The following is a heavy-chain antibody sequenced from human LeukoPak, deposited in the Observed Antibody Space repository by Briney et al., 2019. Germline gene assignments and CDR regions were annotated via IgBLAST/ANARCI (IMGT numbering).Heavy chain of an antibody. V-gene: IGHV3-21*01. D-gene: IGHD1-26*01. J-gene: IGHJ5*02. CDR1: GFTFSSYS. CDR2: ISSSSSYI. Sequence: GGSLRLSCAASGFTFSSYSMNWVRQAPGKGLEWVSSISSSSSYIYYADSVKGRFTISRDNAKNSLYLQLNSLRAEDTAVYYCARSLVVGATYPYHWSQGTLVTVSS. CDR3: ARSLVVGATYPYH.